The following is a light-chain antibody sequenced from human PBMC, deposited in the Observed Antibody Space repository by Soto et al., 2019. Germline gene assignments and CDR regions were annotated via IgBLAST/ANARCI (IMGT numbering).Light chain of an antibody. V-gene: IGKV3-20*01. J-gene: IGKJ5*01. CDR1: QSVPNTY. CDR2: HTS. Sequence: ILLTQSPCTLSMSAGERAVLSCRTSQSVPNTYVAWYPQQPGQAPRVLMSHTSNRATGIPDRFIGSGSGTDFTLTISRLAPEDVAVFYCQQYGNLEIIFGQGTRLEI. CDR3: QQYGNLEII.